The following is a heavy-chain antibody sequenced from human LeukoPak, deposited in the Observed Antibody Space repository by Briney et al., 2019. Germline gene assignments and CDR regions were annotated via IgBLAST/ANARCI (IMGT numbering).Heavy chain of an antibody. V-gene: IGHV1-18*01. CDR3: ARGGTSGWRTPNDDY. CDR2: ISAYNGNT. CDR1: GYTFTSYG. Sequence: ASVKVSCKASGYTFTSYGIFWVRQAPGQGLEWMGWISAYNGNTNYAQMLQGRVTMTTDTSTSTAYMELRSLRSDDTAIYYCARGGTSGWRTPNDDYWGQGTLVTVSS. J-gene: IGHJ4*02. D-gene: IGHD6-19*01.